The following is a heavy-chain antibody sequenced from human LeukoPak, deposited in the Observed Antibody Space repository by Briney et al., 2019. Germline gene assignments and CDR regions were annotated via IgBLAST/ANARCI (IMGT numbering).Heavy chain of an antibody. CDR3: ARERYSSSWCDY. V-gene: IGHV4-34*01. CDR2: INHSGST. CDR1: GGSFSGYY. J-gene: IGHJ4*02. Sequence: SETLSLTCAVYGGSFSGYYWSWIRQPPGKGLEWIGEINHSGSTNYNPSLKSRVTISVDTSKNQFSLKLSSVTAADTAVYYCARERYSSSWCDYWGQGTLVTVSS. D-gene: IGHD6-13*01.